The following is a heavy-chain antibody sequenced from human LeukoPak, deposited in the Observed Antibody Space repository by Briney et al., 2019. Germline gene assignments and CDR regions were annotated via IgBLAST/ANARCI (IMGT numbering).Heavy chain of an antibody. Sequence: SETLSLTCTVAGGSISSYYWSWIRQPPGKGLEWIGTIYYSGSTYYNPSLKSRVTISVDTSKNQFSLKLGSVTAADTAMYYCASLPSGRFDYWGQGTLVTVSS. J-gene: IGHJ4*02. CDR3: ASLPSGRFDY. V-gene: IGHV4-59*05. D-gene: IGHD6-25*01. CDR2: IYYSGST. CDR1: GGSISSYY.